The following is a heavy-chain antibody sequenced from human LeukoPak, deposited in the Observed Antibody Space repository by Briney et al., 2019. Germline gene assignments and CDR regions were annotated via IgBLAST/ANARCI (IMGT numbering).Heavy chain of an antibody. V-gene: IGHV4-4*07. D-gene: IGHD6-6*01. Sequence: PSETLSLTCTVSGASISAFHWTWFRQPAGKGLEWIGLIYSSGSTLFNPSLKSRVAMSVDLAKNQLSLKLTSVTAADTAMYYCARKDGDYWGRGTLVTVSS. J-gene: IGHJ4*02. CDR3: ARKDGDY. CDR1: GASISAFH. CDR2: IYSSGST.